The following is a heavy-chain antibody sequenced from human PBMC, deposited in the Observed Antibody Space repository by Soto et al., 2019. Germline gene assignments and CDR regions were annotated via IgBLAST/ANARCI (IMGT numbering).Heavy chain of an antibody. V-gene: IGHV1-69*12. CDR2: IIPIFGTA. CDR1: GGTFSSYA. CDR3: ARDQICGGNSCSHFDY. D-gene: IGHD2-21*02. J-gene: IGHJ4*02. Sequence: QVQLVQSGAEVKKPGSSVKVSCKASGGTFSSYAISWVRQAPGQGLEWMGGIIPIFGTANYAQKFQGRVTITAEESTSRAYMQLSSLRSEDTAVYSCARDQICGGNSCSHFDYCGQGTLVTVSS.